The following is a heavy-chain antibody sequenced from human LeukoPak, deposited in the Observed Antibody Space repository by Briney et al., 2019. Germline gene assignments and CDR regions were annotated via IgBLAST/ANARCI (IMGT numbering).Heavy chain of an antibody. CDR1: GGTFSSYA. CDR3: ARVPQGSSWPYYFDY. CDR2: IIPIFGTA. Sequence: SVKVSCKASGGTFSSYAISWVRQAPGQGLEWMGGIIPIFGTANYAQKFQGRVTITADRSTTTAYMEPSSLRSEDTAVYYCARVPQGSSWPYYFDYWGQGTLVTVSS. J-gene: IGHJ4*02. V-gene: IGHV1-69*06. D-gene: IGHD6-13*01.